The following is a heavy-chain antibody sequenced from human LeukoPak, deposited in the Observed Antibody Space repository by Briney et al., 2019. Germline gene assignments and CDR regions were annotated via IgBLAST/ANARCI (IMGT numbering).Heavy chain of an antibody. CDR3: ARDVDCSSTSCYIEPSWFDP. CDR2: IIPILGIA. V-gene: IGHV1-69*04. J-gene: IGHJ5*02. CDR1: GGTFSSYT. Sequence: SVKVSCKASGGTFSSYTISWVRPAPGQGLEWMGRIIPILGIAHYAQKFQCRDTITADKSTSTAYMELSSLRSEDTAVYYCARDVDCSSTSCYIEPSWFDPWGQGTLVTVSS. D-gene: IGHD2-2*02.